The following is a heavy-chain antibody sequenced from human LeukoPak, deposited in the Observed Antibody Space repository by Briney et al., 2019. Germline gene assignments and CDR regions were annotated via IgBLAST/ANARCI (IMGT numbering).Heavy chain of an antibody. V-gene: IGHV1-24*01. J-gene: IGHJ5*02. CDR2: FDPEDGET. CDR1: GHTLTELS. D-gene: IGHD6-13*01. CDR3: ATQAADGPKGWFDP. Sequence: ASVKVSCKVSGHTLTELSMHWVRQAPGKGLEWMGGFDPEDGETIYAQKFQGRVTMTEDTSTDTAYMELSSLRSEDTAVYYCATQAADGPKGWFDPWGQGTLVTVSS.